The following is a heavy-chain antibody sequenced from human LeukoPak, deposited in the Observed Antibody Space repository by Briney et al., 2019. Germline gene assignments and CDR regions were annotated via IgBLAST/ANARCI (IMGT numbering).Heavy chain of an antibody. J-gene: IGHJ3*02. CDR1: GYTFTSYA. D-gene: IGHD6-6*01. CDR2: INTNTGNP. CDR3: ARDKFWGEAARPPDAFDI. V-gene: IGHV7-4-1*02. Sequence: ASVKVSCKASGYTFTSYAMNWVRQAPGQGLEWMGWINTNTGNPTYVQGFTGRFVFSLDTSVSTAYLQISSLKAEDTAVYYCARDKFWGEAARPPDAFDIWGQGTMVTVSS.